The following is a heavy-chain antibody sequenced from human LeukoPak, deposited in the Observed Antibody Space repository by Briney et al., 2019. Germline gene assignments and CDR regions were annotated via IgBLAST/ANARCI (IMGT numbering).Heavy chain of an antibody. D-gene: IGHD3-16*01. J-gene: IGHJ5*02. Sequence: SETLSLTCTVSGGSISGHYWSWIRQPPGKRLEWIGYLHYTGSTNYNPSLNSRITMSVDTPNSQFSLRLTSVTAADTAVYYCARLHALGAEEFDPWGQGALVTVSS. V-gene: IGHV4-59*11. CDR1: GGSISGHY. CDR3: ARLHALGAEEFDP. CDR2: LHYTGST.